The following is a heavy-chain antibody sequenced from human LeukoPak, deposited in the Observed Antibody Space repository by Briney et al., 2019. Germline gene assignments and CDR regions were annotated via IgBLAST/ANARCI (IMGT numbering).Heavy chain of an antibody. CDR2: IYTSGST. CDR1: GGSISSGSYY. V-gene: IGHV4-61*02. J-gene: IGHJ5*02. CDR3: ARGLSVVAAGTEWFDP. Sequence: SETLSLTCTVSGGSISSGSYYWSWIRQPAGKGLEWIGRIYTSGSTNYNPSLKSRVTISVDTSKNQFSLKLSSVTAADTAVYYCARGLSVVAAGTEWFDPWGQGTLVTVSS. D-gene: IGHD6-13*01.